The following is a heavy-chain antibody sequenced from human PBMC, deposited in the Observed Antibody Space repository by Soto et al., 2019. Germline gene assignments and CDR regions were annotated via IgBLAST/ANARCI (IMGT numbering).Heavy chain of an antibody. D-gene: IGHD3-10*01. CDR2: FESGGSI. J-gene: IGHJ4*02. Sequence: GGSVRLSCAASGFSVRTNYMSWVRQAPGKGLEWVSVFESGGSIYYADSVKGRFIISRDNAKNTLYLQMNSLRVEDTAVYYCARAGVTPNFFDYWGQGTLVTVSS. V-gene: IGHV3-53*01. CDR1: GFSVRTNY. CDR3: ARAGVTPNFFDY.